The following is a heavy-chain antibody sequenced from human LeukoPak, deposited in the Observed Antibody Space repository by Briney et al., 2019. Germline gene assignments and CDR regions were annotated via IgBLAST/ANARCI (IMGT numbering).Heavy chain of an antibody. Sequence: SETLSLTCTVSGGSISSYYWSWIRQPPGKGLEWIGYIYYSGSTNYNPSLKSRVTISVDTSKNQFSLKLSSVTAADTAVYYCARASPWFGELSYWYFDLWGRGTLVTVSS. D-gene: IGHD3-10*01. CDR2: IYYSGST. CDR3: ARASPWFGELSYWYFDL. J-gene: IGHJ2*01. V-gene: IGHV4-59*01. CDR1: GGSISSYY.